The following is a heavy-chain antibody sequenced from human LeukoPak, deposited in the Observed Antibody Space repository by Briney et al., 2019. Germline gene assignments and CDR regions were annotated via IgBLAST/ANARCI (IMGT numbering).Heavy chain of an antibody. J-gene: IGHJ4*02. CDR3: ASTEVVITL. CDR1: GGSISSGGYY. Sequence: SETLSLTCTVSGGSISSGGYYWSWIRQPPGKGLEWIGYIYHSGSTYYNPSLKSRVTISVDRSKNQFSLKLSSVTAADTAVYYCASTEVVITLWGQGTLVTVSS. CDR2: IYHSGST. V-gene: IGHV4-30-2*01. D-gene: IGHD3-22*01.